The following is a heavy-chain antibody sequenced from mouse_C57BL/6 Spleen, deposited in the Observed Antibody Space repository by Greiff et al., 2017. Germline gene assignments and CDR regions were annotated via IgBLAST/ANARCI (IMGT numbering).Heavy chain of an antibody. J-gene: IGHJ1*03. CDR1: GYAFSSSW. CDR3: ARECITTVVRYFDV. V-gene: IGHV1-82*01. CDR2: IYPGDGDT. D-gene: IGHD1-1*01. Sequence: VQLQQSGPELVKPGASVKISCKASGYAFSSSWMNWVKQRPGKGLEWIGRIYPGDGDTNYNGKFKGKATLTADKSSSTAYMQLSSLTSEDSAVYFCARECITTVVRYFDVWGTGTTVTVSS.